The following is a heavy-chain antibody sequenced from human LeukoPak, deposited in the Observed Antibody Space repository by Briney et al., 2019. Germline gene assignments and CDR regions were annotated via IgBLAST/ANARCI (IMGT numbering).Heavy chain of an antibody. V-gene: IGHV4-4*02. CDR3: ARDLRFEGWFDP. J-gene: IGHJ5*02. D-gene: IGHD3-3*01. CDR2: IYHSGST. Sequence: SETLSLTCAVSGGSISSSNWWSWVRQPPGKGLEGIGEIYHSGSTNYNPSLKSRVTISVDKSKNQFSLKLSSVTAADTAVYYCARDLRFEGWFDPWGQGTLVTVSS. CDR1: GGSISSSNW.